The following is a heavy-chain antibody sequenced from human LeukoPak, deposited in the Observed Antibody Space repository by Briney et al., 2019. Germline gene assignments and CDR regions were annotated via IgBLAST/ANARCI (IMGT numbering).Heavy chain of an antibody. V-gene: IGHV4-39*01. CDR1: GGSISSSSYY. CDR3: ARLFSQDY. D-gene: IGHD3-3*01. Sequence: PSETLSLTCTVSGGSISSSSYYWGWIRQPPGKGLEWIGSIYYSGSTYYNPSLKSRVTISVDTSKNQFSLKLSSVTAADTAVYYCARLFSQDYWGQDPLVTVSS. J-gene: IGHJ4*02. CDR2: IYYSGST.